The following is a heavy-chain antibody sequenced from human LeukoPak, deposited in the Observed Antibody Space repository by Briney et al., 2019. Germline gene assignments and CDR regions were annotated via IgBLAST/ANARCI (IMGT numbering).Heavy chain of an antibody. CDR3: AKEKKYYYDSTGYPGYDY. CDR2: IRHDGSNK. CDR1: GFTFSSSG. J-gene: IGHJ4*02. V-gene: IGHV3-30*02. D-gene: IGHD3-22*01. Sequence: GGSLRLSCAASGFTFSSSGMHWVRQAPGKGLEWVAFIRHDGSNKYYADSVKGRFTISRDNSKNTLYLQMNSLRAEDTAVYYCAKEKKYYYDSTGYPGYDYWGQGTLVTVSS.